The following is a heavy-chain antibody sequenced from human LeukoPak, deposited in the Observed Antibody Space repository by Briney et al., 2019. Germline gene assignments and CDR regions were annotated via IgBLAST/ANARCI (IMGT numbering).Heavy chain of an antibody. Sequence: SVKVSCKASGGTFSSYAISWVRQAPGQGLEWMGGIIPIFGTANYAQKFQGGVTITADESTSTAYMELSSLRSEDTAVYYCAILAAADRRLYYYYYMDVWGKGTTVTVSS. J-gene: IGHJ6*03. D-gene: IGHD6-13*01. V-gene: IGHV1-69*13. CDR3: AILAAADRRLYYYYYMDV. CDR2: IIPIFGTA. CDR1: GGTFSSYA.